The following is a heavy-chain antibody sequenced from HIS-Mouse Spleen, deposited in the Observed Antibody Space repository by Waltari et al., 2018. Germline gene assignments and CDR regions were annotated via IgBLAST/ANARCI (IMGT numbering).Heavy chain of an antibody. V-gene: IGHV4-39*07. CDR1: GGSISSSSYY. CDR2: IDYSGST. J-gene: IGHJ2*01. D-gene: IGHD6-13*01. CDR3: AREIPYSSSWYDWYFDL. Sequence: QLQLQESGPGLVKPSETLSLTCTVSGGSISSSSYYWGWIRQPPGKGLEWIGGIDYSGSTYYNPSLKSLVTISVDTSKNQFSLKLSSVTAADTAVYYCAREIPYSSSWYDWYFDLWGRGTLVTVSS.